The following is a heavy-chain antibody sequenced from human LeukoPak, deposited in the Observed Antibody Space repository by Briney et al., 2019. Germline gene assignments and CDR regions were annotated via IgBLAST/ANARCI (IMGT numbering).Heavy chain of an antibody. V-gene: IGHV3-53*01. D-gene: IGHD4-23*01. J-gene: IGHJ4*02. CDR3: ARESPGSNALDY. CDR1: GFTFSDYY. Sequence: GGSLRLSCAASGFTFSDYYMSWIRQAPGKGLEWVSVIYSGGSTYYADSVKGRFTISRDNSKNTLYLQMNSLRAEDTAVYYCARESPGSNALDYWGQGTLVTVSS. CDR2: IYSGGST.